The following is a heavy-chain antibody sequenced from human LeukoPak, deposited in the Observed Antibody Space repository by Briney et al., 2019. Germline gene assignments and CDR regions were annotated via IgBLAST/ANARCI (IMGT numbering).Heavy chain of an antibody. CDR3: AGDRNNRYWFYY. D-gene: IGHD2-8*02. CDR2: ISYSGST. Sequence: SETLSLTCTVSGGSISNSRYYWGWIRQPPGKGLEWIGSISYSGSTYSNPSLRSRVAMSLDTSKNQFSLRLRSVTSADTAMYYCAGDRNNRYWFYYWGQGTLVTVSS. J-gene: IGHJ4*02. CDR1: GGSISNSRYY. V-gene: IGHV4-39*07.